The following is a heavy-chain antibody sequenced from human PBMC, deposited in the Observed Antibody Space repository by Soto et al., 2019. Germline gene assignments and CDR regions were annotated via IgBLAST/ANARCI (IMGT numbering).Heavy chain of an antibody. CDR2: INHSGST. D-gene: IGHD3-10*01. J-gene: IGHJ6*02. V-gene: IGHV4-34*01. CDR1: GGSFSGYY. CDR3: ARGRALYGSVSYSPIAAYSYGMDA. Sequence: PSETLSLTCAVYGGSFSGYYWSWIRQPPGKGLEWIGEINHSGSTNYNPSLKSRVTTSVDTSKNQFSLKLSSVTAADTAVYYCARGRALYGSVSYSPIAAYSYGMDAWGQRTTLPVSS.